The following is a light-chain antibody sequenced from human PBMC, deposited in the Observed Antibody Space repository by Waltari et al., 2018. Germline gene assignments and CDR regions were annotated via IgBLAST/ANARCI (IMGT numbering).Light chain of an antibody. CDR2: DVN. CDR3: SSYTSTTTPFV. CDR1: SSDIGRYNY. J-gene: IGLJ1*01. V-gene: IGLV2-14*03. Sequence: QSALTQPASVSGSPGQSITISCTGTSSDIGRYNYVSWYKQHPGKALKLIIYDVNNRPSGISDRVSGSKSANTASLTISGLQVEDEADYFCSSYTSTTTPFVFGSGTKVTVL.